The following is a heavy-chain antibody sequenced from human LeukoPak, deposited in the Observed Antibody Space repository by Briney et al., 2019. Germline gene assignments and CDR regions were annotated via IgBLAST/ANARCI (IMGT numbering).Heavy chain of an antibody. CDR1: VFQFSNYE. V-gene: IGHV3-48*03. CDR3: ASLWFDP. Sequence: GGSLRLSCAASVFQFSNYEMNWVRQAPGKGLEWVSYISTSGSTTYYVDSVKGRFTISRDNTKNSLYLQMNSLRAEDTAVYYCASLWFDPWGQGSLVTVSS. J-gene: IGHJ5*02. CDR2: ISTSGSTT.